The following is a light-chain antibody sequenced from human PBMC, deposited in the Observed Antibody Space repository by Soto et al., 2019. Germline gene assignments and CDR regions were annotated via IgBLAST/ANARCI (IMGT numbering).Light chain of an antibody. CDR2: WAS. J-gene: IGKJ1*01. Sequence: DIVMTHSADSXAXXXXXXXXINXKSXXSXFSNSNNKKYLAWYQQKPGQPPKLLIHWASIRESGVPDRFSGSGSGTDFTLTINSLQAEDVAVYYCQQYYSTPWTFGQGSKVDI. V-gene: IGKV4-1*01. CDR3: QQYYSTPWT. CDR1: XSXFSNSNNKKY.